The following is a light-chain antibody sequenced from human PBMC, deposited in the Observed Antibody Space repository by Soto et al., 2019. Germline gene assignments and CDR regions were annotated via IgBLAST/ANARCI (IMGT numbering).Light chain of an antibody. Sequence: QSVLAQPPSVSGAPGQRGTNSCTGSSSNIGAGSDVHWDQQLPGTAPKLLIYVHSNRPPAVPNRFSGAKSCTSASLAITGVQAEHDADYYCQSYDSSLSAYVFGTGTKVTVL. V-gene: IGLV1-40*01. CDR2: VHS. CDR3: QSYDSSLSAYV. CDR1: SSNIGAGSD. J-gene: IGLJ1*01.